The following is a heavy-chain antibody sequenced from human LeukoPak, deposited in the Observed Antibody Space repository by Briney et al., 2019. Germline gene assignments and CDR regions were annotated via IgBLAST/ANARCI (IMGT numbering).Heavy chain of an antibody. Sequence: PGRSLRLSCAASGFTFSSYAMSWVRQAPGKGLEWVSAISGSGGSTYYADSVKGRFTISRDNSKNTLYLQMNSLRAEDTAVYYCAKGADILTGYYSYYFDYWGQGTLVTVSS. D-gene: IGHD3-9*01. V-gene: IGHV3-23*01. CDR3: AKGADILTGYYSYYFDY. CDR2: ISGSGGST. J-gene: IGHJ4*02. CDR1: GFTFSSYA.